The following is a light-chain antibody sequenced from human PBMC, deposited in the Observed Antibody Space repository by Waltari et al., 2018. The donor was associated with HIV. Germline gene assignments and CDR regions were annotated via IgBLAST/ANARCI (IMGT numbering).Light chain of an antibody. J-gene: IGLJ1*01. V-gene: IGLV1-51*01. CDR2: DNE. CDR3: GTWDSSLSLYV. CDR1: NSNLGNNF. Sequence: QSILTQPPSVSAAPGQKVTISCSGDNSNLGNNFVSWYQKVPGRAPRLLIYDNEKRPAGIADRFTASKAGVSATLGIAGLQIVDEADYYCGTWDSSLSLYVFGPGTTVAVL.